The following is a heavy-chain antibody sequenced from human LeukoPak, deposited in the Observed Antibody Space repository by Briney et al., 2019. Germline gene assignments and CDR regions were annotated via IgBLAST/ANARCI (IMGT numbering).Heavy chain of an antibody. V-gene: IGHV4-34*01. CDR1: GGSFSGYY. D-gene: IGHD6-19*01. Sequence: SETLSLTCAVYGGSFSGYYWSWTRQPPGKGLEWIGEINHSGSTNYNPSLKSRVTISVDTSKNQFSLKLSSVTAADTAVYYCARGRHSSGWYGRHNWFDPWGQGTLVTVSS. CDR2: INHSGST. J-gene: IGHJ5*02. CDR3: ARGRHSSGWYGRHNWFDP.